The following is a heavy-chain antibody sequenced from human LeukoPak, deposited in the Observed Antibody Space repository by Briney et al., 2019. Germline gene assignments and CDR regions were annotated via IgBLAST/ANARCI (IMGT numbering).Heavy chain of an antibody. V-gene: IGHV4-30-2*01. CDR1: GGSISSGGYS. J-gene: IGHJ4*02. CDR3: ARGLGIQLWLPKGPLGY. D-gene: IGHD5-18*01. CDR2: IYHSGST. Sequence: PSQTLSLTCAVSGGSISSGGYSWSWIRQPPGKGLEWIGYIYHSGSTYYNPSLKSRVTISVDTSKNQSSLKLSSVTAADTAVYYCARGLGIQLWLPKGPLGYWGQGTLATVSS.